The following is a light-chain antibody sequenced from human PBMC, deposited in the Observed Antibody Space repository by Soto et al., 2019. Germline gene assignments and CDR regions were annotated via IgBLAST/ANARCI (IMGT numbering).Light chain of an antibody. V-gene: IGKV3-15*01. CDR1: QSVSTN. Sequence: IVLTQSPATPSVSAGERATLSCRASQSVSTNLAWYQQRPGQAPRLIISGAYTRATGIPARFSGSGSGTECTITISSLQQEDGAIYYCQQLNKWTRTFGQGTKVDIK. J-gene: IGKJ1*01. CDR2: GAY. CDR3: QQLNKWTRT.